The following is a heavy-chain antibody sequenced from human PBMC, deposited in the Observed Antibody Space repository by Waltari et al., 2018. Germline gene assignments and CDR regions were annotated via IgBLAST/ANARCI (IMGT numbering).Heavy chain of an antibody. V-gene: IGHV1-69*12. J-gene: IGHJ4*02. CDR2: IIPICGTA. CDR3: AKGRSRPVDPFDY. Sequence: QVQLVQSGAEVKKPGSSVKVSCKASGGTFSSYAISWVRQAPGQGLEWMGGIIPICGTANYAQKFQGRVTITADESTSTAYMELNSLRAEDTAMYYCAKGRSRPVDPFDYWGQGTLVTVSS. D-gene: IGHD2-15*01. CDR1: GGTFSSYA.